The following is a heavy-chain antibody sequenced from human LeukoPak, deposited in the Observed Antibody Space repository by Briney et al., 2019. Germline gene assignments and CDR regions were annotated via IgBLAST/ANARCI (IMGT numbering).Heavy chain of an antibody. V-gene: IGHV4-38-2*02. CDR3: ATGGIAVAGVLNAFDI. CDR2: IYHSGST. CDR1: GYSISSGYY. Sequence: SETLSLTCTVSGYSISSGYYWGWIRQPPGKGLEWIGSIYHSGSTYYNPSLKSRVTISVDTSKNQFSLKLSSVTAADTAVYYCATGGIAVAGVLNAFDIWGQGTMVTVSS. J-gene: IGHJ3*02. D-gene: IGHD6-19*01.